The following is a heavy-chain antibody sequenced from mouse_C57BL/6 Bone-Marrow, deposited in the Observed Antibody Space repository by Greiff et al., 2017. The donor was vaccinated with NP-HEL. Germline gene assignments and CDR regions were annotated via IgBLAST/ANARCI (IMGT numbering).Heavy chain of an antibody. J-gene: IGHJ2*01. Sequence: QVTLKESGPGILQSSQTLSLTCSFSGFSLSTSGMGVSWIRQPSGKGLEWLAHIYWDDDKRYNPSLKSRLTISKDTSRNQVFLKITSVDTADTATYYCARREDDDYYYFDYWGQGTTLTVSS. CDR2: IYWDDDK. V-gene: IGHV8-12*01. CDR1: GFSLSTSGMG. D-gene: IGHD2-4*01. CDR3: ARREDDDYYYFDY.